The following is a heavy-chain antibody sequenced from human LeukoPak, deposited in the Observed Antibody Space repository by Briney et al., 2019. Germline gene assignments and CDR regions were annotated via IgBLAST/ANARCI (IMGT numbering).Heavy chain of an antibody. J-gene: IGHJ4*02. Sequence: ASVKVSCKASGYTFTSYGISWVRQAPGQGLEWMGWINPNSGGTNYAQKFQGRVTMTRDTPISTAYMELSRLRSDDTAVYYCARGGSVVPAAIFYWGQGTLVTVSS. CDR3: ARGGSVVPAAIFY. V-gene: IGHV1-2*02. CDR2: INPNSGGT. CDR1: GYTFTSYG. D-gene: IGHD2-2*02.